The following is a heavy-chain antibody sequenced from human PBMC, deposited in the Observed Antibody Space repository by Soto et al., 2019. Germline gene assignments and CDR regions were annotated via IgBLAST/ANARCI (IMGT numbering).Heavy chain of an antibody. V-gene: IGHV3-23*01. J-gene: IGHJ3*01. Sequence: GGSLRLSCAASGFTFSSYAMSWVRQAPGKGPEWVSAITGSGSSTYYADFVKGRFTISRDNSKNTLYVQMNNLGAEDTAVYFCAKDHTISGVCHHAFDLSGQGTLVTVSS. D-gene: IGHD3-3*01. CDR3: AKDHTISGVCHHAFDL. CDR1: GFTFSSYA. CDR2: ITGSGSST.